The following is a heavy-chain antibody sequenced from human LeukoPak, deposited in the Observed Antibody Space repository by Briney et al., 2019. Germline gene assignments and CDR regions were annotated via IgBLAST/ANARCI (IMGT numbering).Heavy chain of an antibody. J-gene: IGHJ5*02. Sequence: ASVKVSCKASGYTFTGYYMHWVRQAPGQGLEWMGWINPNSGGTNYAQKFQGRVTMTRDTSISTAYMELSRLRSDDTAVYYCARTREYSSSWYFPPFDPWGQGTLVTVSS. CDR3: ARTREYSSSWYFPPFDP. CDR1: GYTFTGYY. D-gene: IGHD6-13*01. V-gene: IGHV1-2*02. CDR2: INPNSGGT.